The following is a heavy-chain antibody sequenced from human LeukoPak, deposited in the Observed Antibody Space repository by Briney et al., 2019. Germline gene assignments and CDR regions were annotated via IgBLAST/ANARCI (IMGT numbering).Heavy chain of an antibody. V-gene: IGHV3-74*01. CDR3: ARVSSGWRDHFDY. Sequence: PGGSLRLSCAASGFTFSSYWMHWVRQAPGKGLVWVSRINSDGSSTSYADSVKGRFTTSRDNAKNTLYLQMNSLRAEDTAVYYCARVSSGWRDHFDYWGQGTLVTVSS. CDR1: GFTFSSYW. D-gene: IGHD6-19*01. CDR2: INSDGSST. J-gene: IGHJ4*02.